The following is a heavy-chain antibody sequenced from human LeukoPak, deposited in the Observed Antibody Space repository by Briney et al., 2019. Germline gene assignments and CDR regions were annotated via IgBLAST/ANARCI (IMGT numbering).Heavy chain of an antibody. CDR2: INHSGST. Sequence: PSETLSLTCAVYGGSFSGYYWSWIRQPPGKGLGWIGEINHSGSTNYNPSLKSRVTISVDTSKNQFSLKLNSVTAADTAVYYCARNGGNSDYDYWGQGTLVTVSA. D-gene: IGHD4-23*01. CDR1: GGSFSGYY. J-gene: IGHJ4*02. CDR3: ARNGGNSDYDY. V-gene: IGHV4-34*01.